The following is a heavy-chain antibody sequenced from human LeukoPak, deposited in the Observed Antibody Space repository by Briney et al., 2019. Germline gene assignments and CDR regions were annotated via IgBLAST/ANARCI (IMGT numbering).Heavy chain of an antibody. Sequence: PSETLSLTCTVSGGSISSYYWSWIRQPAGKGLEWIGRIYTSGSTYYNPSLKSRVTISVDRSKNQFSLKLSSVTAADTAVYYCARAFPAYCGGDCSAFDYWGQGTLVTVSS. J-gene: IGHJ4*02. CDR1: GGSISSYY. CDR2: IYTSGST. CDR3: ARAFPAYCGGDCSAFDY. D-gene: IGHD2-21*02. V-gene: IGHV4-4*07.